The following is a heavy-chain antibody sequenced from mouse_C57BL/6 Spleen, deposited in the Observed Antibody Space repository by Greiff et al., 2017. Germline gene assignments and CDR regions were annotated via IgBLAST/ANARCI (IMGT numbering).Heavy chain of an antibody. V-gene: IGHV1-69*01. CDR3: ARWLLRGESYYFDY. CDR2: IDPSDSYT. Sequence: QVQLQQSGAELVMPGASVKLSCKASGYTFTSYWMHWVKQRPGQGLEWIGEIDPSDSYTNYNQKFKGKSTLTVDKSSSTAYMQLSSLTSEDSAVYYCARWLLRGESYYFDYWGQGTTLTVSS. D-gene: IGHD2-3*01. J-gene: IGHJ2*01. CDR1: GYTFTSYW.